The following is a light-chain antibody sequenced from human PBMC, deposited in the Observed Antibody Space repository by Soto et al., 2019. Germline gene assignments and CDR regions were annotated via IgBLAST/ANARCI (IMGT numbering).Light chain of an antibody. CDR2: EGS. Sequence: QSVLTQPASVSGSPGQSITISCTGTSSDVGSYSLVSWYQQHPGKAPKLMIYEGSKRPSGVSNRFSGSKSGNTASLTISGLQAEDEADYYCCSYAGSSTYVLGTGTKVHRP. CDR3: CSYAGSSTYV. V-gene: IGLV2-23*01. CDR1: SSDVGSYSL. J-gene: IGLJ1*01.